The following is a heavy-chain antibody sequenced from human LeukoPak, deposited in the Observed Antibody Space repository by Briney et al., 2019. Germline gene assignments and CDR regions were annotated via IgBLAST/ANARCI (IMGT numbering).Heavy chain of an antibody. D-gene: IGHD3-10*01. CDR2: IYYSGST. Sequence: PSETLSLTCTVSGGFISSYYWSWIRQPPGKGLEWIGYIYYSGSTNYNPSLKSRVTISVDTSKNQFSLKLSSVTAADTAVYYCARDLGGGDVWGQGTTVTVSS. CDR1: GGFISSYY. CDR3: ARDLGGGDV. J-gene: IGHJ6*02. V-gene: IGHV4-59*01.